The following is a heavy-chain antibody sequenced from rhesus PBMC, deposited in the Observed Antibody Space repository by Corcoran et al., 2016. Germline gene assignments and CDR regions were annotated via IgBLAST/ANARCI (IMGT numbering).Heavy chain of an antibody. V-gene: IGHV4-173*01. CDR3: ARDLGGGVRFDV. Sequence: LQLQESGPGLVKPSETLSLTCAVSGGSISSNSWTWIRQPPGRGLAWIGLFSGDDRSTDYNPSLKSRVTRSTDTSKTQFSLKVDSVTAADTAVYYCARDLGGGVRFDVWGAGVLVTVSS. D-gene: IGHD3-34*01. J-gene: IGHJ5-1*01. CDR1: GGSISSNS. CDR2: FSGDDRST.